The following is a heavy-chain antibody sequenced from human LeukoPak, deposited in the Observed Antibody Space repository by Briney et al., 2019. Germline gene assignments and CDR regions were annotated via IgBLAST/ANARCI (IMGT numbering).Heavy chain of an antibody. J-gene: IGHJ4*02. D-gene: IGHD3-10*01. V-gene: IGHV3-15*01. Sequence: GGSLRLSCAASGLSISNDWMSWVRQAPGEGLEGVARVKSKSAGETTDYAAPVKGRFTISRDDSKNTLYLQMNSLKTEDTAVYYCTLIQGWGSGSYYRDFWGQGTLVTVS. CDR1: GLSISNDW. CDR3: TLIQGWGSGSYYRDF. CDR2: VKSKSAGETT.